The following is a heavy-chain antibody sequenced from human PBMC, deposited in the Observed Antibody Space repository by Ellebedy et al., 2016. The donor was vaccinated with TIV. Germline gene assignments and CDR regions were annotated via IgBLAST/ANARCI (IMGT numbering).Heavy chain of an antibody. CDR3: ARQGIPVGANDY. CDR1: GGSISSSSYY. Sequence: MPSETLSLTCTVSGGSISSSSYYWGWIRQPPGKGLEWIGSIYYSGSTYHNPSLKSRVTISVDTSKNQFSLKLSSVTAADTAVYYCARQGIPVGANDYWGQGTLVTVSS. CDR2: IYYSGST. J-gene: IGHJ4*02. V-gene: IGHV4-39*01. D-gene: IGHD1-26*01.